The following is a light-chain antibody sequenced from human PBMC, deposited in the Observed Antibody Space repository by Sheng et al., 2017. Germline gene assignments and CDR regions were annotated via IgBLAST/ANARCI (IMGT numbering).Light chain of an antibody. CDR1: QEIRTW. CDR3: QQAHSFPFT. CDR2: AAV. Sequence: DIQMTQSPSSMSASVGDRVTITCRASQEIRTWLAWYQQKPGKAPKLLIYAAVSVESGVPSRFSGSGSGSDFTLTISSLQPEDIATYYCQQAHSFPFTFGPGTKVAI. V-gene: IGKV1-12*01. J-gene: IGKJ3*01.